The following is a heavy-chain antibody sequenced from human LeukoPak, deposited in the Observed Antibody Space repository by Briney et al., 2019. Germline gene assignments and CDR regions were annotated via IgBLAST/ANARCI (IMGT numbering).Heavy chain of an antibody. CDR3: ANGEDVVVPAATSGY. J-gene: IGHJ4*02. CDR1: GFTSSSYG. V-gene: IGHV3-30*18. CDR2: ISYDGSNK. Sequence: GGSLRLSCAASGFTSSSYGMHWVRQAPGKGLEWVAVISYDGSNKYYADSVKGRFTISRDNSKNTLYLQMNSLRAEDTAVYYCANGEDVVVPAATSGYWGQGTLVTVSS. D-gene: IGHD2-2*01.